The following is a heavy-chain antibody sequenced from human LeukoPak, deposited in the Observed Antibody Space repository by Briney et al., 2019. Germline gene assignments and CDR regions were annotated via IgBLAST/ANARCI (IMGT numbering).Heavy chain of an antibody. CDR2: IYYSGST. J-gene: IGHJ6*04. D-gene: IGHD5-24*01. CDR1: GGSISSSSYY. CDR3: ARGNLDV. Sequence: SETLSLTCTVSGGSISSSSYYWGWIRQPPGKGLEWIGSIYYSGSTYYNPSLKSRVTISVDTSKNQFSLKLSSVTAADTAVYYCARGNLDVWGKGTTVTVSS. V-gene: IGHV4-39*01.